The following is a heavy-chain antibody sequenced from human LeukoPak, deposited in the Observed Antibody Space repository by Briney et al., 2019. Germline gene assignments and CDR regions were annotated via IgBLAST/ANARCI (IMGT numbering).Heavy chain of an antibody. CDR1: GFTFSSYS. J-gene: IGHJ3*02. CDR2: IYSGGST. Sequence: QPGGSLRLSRAASGFTFSSYSMNWVRQAPGKGLEWASVIYSGGSTYYADSVKGRFTISRDNSKNTLYLQMNSLRAEDTAVYYCAAELLWFGEPILNAFDIWGQGTMVTVSS. CDR3: AAELLWFGEPILNAFDI. D-gene: IGHD3-10*01. V-gene: IGHV3-53*01.